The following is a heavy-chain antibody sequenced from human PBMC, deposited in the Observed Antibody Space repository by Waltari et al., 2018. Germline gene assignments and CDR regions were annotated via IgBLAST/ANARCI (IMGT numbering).Heavy chain of an antibody. CDR1: GGSFSGYY. V-gene: IGHV4-34*01. CDR2: INHSGST. Sequence: QVQLQQWGAGLLKPSETLSLTCAVYGGSFSGYYWSWIHQPPGKGLEWIGEINHSGSTNYNPSLKSRVTISVDTSKNQFSLKLSSVTAADTAVYYCARGPKYYDYVWGSYRLNWFDPWGQGTLVTVSS. CDR3: ARGPKYYDYVWGSYRLNWFDP. J-gene: IGHJ5*02. D-gene: IGHD3-16*02.